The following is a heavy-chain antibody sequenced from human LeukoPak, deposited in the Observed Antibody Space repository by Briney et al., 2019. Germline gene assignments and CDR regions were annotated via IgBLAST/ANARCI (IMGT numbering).Heavy chain of an antibody. CDR2: INSDGSST. Sequence: PGGSLRLSCAASGFTFSSYWMHWVRQAPGKGLVWVSRINSDGSSTSYADSVKGRFTISRDNAKNTLYLQMNSLRAEDTAVYYCAREMSIAVAGTFDYWGQGTLVTASS. V-gene: IGHV3-74*01. CDR1: GFTFSSYW. D-gene: IGHD6-19*01. CDR3: AREMSIAVAGTFDY. J-gene: IGHJ4*02.